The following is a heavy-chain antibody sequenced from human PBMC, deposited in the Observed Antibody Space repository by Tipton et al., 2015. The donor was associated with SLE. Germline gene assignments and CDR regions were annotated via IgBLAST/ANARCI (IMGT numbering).Heavy chain of an antibody. CDR2: IYYRGSI. CDR1: GGSISSSSYY. CDR3: VRELVGAAKDFFDYFDY. J-gene: IGHJ4*02. Sequence: TLSLTCTVSGGSISSSSYYWGWIRQPPGKGLAWIASIYYRGSIYFNPSLESRVTMSVDTSKNQFSLRLSSVTAADTAVYYCVRELVGAAKDFFDYFDYWGQGILVTVSS. D-gene: IGHD1-26*01. V-gene: IGHV4-39*07.